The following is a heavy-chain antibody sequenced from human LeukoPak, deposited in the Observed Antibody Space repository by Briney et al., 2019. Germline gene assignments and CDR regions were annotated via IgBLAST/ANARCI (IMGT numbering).Heavy chain of an antibody. CDR1: GFTFSSYT. CDR3: AKEFSPYYYYGMDV. CDR2: ISYDGSNK. Sequence: PGGSLRLSCAASGFTFSSYTMHWVRQAPGKGLEWVAVISYDGSNKYYADSVKGRFTISRDNSKNTLYLQMNSLRAEDTAVYYCAKEFSPYYYYGMDVWGQGTTVTVSS. V-gene: IGHV3-30-3*01. D-gene: IGHD3-3*01. J-gene: IGHJ6*02.